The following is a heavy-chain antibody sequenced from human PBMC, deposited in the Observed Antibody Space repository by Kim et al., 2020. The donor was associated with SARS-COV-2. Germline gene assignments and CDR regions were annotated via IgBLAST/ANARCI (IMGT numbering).Heavy chain of an antibody. CDR1: GGSISSSSYY. CDR2: IYYSGST. D-gene: IGHD5-18*01. CDR3: ARDTAMVGDFDY. J-gene: IGHJ4*02. Sequence: SETLSLTCTVSGGSISSSSYYWGWIRQPPGKGLEWIGSIYYSGSTYYNPSLKSRVTISVDTSKNQFSLKLSSVTAADTAVYYCARDTAMVGDFDYWGQGT. V-gene: IGHV4-39*01.